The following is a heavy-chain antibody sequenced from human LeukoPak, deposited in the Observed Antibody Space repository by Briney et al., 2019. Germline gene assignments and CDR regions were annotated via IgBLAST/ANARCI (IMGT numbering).Heavy chain of an antibody. J-gene: IGHJ3*02. CDR2: IHHASSPI. Sequence: GGSLRLSCAASGFTFATYDMSWVRQAPGKGLEWLSFIHHASSPIYYADSVKGRFTVSRDNAENSLYLQMNSLREEDTAVYSCVRDRLGGAFDIWGQGTMVTVSS. V-gene: IGHV3-48*02. D-gene: IGHD3-16*01. CDR1: GFTFATYD. CDR3: VRDRLGGAFDI.